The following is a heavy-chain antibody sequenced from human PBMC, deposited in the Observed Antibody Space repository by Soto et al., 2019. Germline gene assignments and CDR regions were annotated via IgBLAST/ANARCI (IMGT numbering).Heavy chain of an antibody. V-gene: IGHV3-30*18. Sequence: QVQLVESGGGVVQPGRSLRLSCAASGFIFSKYGMHWVRQAPGKGLEWVAVISYDGSNKYYAESVKGRFMISRDKSENTLYLQMNSLRAEDTALYYCAKDLGSGKPYYYYAMDVWGQGTTVIVSS. CDR1: GFIFSKYG. J-gene: IGHJ6*02. D-gene: IGHD3-10*01. CDR3: AKDLGSGKPYYYYAMDV. CDR2: ISYDGSNK.